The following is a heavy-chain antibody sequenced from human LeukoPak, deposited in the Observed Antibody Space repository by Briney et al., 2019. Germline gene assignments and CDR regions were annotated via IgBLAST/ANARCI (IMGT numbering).Heavy chain of an antibody. D-gene: IGHD5-18*01. CDR2: ISYDGSNK. Sequence: GGSLRLSCAASGFTFSSYAMHWVRQAPGKGLEWVAVISYDGSNKYYADSVKGRFTISRDNAKNSLYLQMNSLRAEDTAVYYCARERIQLWLDAFDIWGQGTMVTVSS. CDR1: GFTFSSYA. CDR3: ARERIQLWLDAFDI. V-gene: IGHV3-30-3*01. J-gene: IGHJ3*02.